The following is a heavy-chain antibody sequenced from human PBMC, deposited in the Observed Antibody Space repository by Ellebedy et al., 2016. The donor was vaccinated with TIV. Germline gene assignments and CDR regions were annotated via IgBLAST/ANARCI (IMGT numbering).Heavy chain of an antibody. CDR1: GYTFTSYY. V-gene: IGHV1-46*01. CDR3: ARDRIVGSSSPYYNGMDV. CDR2: IDPSGGST. D-gene: IGHD1-26*01. Sequence: AASVKVSCKASGYTFTSYYMHWVRQAPGQGLAWMGVIDPSGGSTDYAQTFQGRVTMTRDTSTSTVYMELSSLRSDDTAVYYCARDRIVGSSSPYYNGMDVWGQGTTVTVSS. J-gene: IGHJ6*02.